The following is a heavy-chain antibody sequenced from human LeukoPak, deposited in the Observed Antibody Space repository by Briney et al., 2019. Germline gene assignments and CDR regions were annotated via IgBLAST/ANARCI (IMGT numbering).Heavy chain of an antibody. V-gene: IGHV3-30*04. Sequence: GRSLRLSCAASGFTFSSYAMHWVRQAPGKGLEWVAVISYDGSNKYYADSVKGRFTISRDNSKNTLYLQMNSLRAEDTAVYYCARESTAVGDYYFDYWGQGILVAVSS. CDR3: ARESTAVGDYYFDY. CDR2: ISYDGSNK. CDR1: GFTFSSYA. D-gene: IGHD3-16*01. J-gene: IGHJ4*02.